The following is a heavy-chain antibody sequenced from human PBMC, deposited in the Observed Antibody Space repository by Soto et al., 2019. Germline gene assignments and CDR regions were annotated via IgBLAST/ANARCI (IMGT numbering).Heavy chain of an antibody. CDR2: IIPIVGTG. CDR3: TRVVILVPSASTHYYYHMDV. Sequence: QVQLVQSGAEVRKPGSSVTVSCKASGGTFSNYAISWVRQAPGQGLEWMGGIIPIVGTGSYAQKFQGRVTITADEPTTTAYMELSSLRFEDTAVYYCTRVVILVPSASTHYYYHMDVWGPGTTVTVSS. V-gene: IGHV1-69*01. J-gene: IGHJ6*02. CDR1: GGTFSNYA. D-gene: IGHD2-2*01.